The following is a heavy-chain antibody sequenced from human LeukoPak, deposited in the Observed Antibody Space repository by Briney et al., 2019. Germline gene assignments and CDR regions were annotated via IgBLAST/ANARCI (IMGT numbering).Heavy chain of an antibody. V-gene: IGHV4-4*07. CDR1: GGSISSYY. Sequence: PSETLSLTCTVSGGSISSYYWSWIRQPAGKGLEWVGRIYTSGSTNYNPSLKSRVTMSVDTSKNQFSLKLSSVTAADTAVYYCARDPSYYGSGSYYYYWGQGTLVTVSS. D-gene: IGHD3-10*01. CDR3: ARDPSYYGSGSYYYY. J-gene: IGHJ4*02. CDR2: IYTSGST.